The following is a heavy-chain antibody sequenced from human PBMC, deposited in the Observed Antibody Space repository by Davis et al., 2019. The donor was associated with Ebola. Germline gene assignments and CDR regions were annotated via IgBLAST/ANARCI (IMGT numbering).Heavy chain of an antibody. Sequence: GGSLRLSCAASGFSVSSNYMNWVRQAPGKGLEWVANIKEDGSEKHYVDSVKGRFTISRDNAKNSLYVQMNSLRAEDTAVYYCASSYGMDVWGKGTTVTVSS. J-gene: IGHJ6*04. CDR1: GFSVSSNY. V-gene: IGHV3-7*01. CDR3: ASSYGMDV. CDR2: IKEDGSEK.